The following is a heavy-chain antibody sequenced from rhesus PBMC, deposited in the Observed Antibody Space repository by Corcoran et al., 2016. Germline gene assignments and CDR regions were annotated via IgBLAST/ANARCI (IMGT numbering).Heavy chain of an antibody. V-gene: IGHV4S12*01. J-gene: IGHJ4*01. D-gene: IGHD3-16*01. Sequence: QVKLQESGPGLVKPLETLSLTCAVSGGSISGGYYYCRWIRQPPGQGLEWLGGIYSSSGNTYYNPSLKSRVTISKDTSKNQFSLKLSSVTAADTAVYYCARAYYSGSYYYFDYWGQGVLVTVSS. CDR2: IYSSSGNT. CDR3: ARAYYSGSYYYFDY. CDR1: GGSISGGYYY.